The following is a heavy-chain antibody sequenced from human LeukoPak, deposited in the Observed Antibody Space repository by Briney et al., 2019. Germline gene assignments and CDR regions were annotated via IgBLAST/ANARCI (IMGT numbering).Heavy chain of an antibody. D-gene: IGHD3-10*01. V-gene: IGHV3-49*03. CDR3: AREGHRGVATDY. CDR2: IRSKAYGGTT. J-gene: IGHJ4*02. Sequence: PAGGSLRLSCTASGFTFGDYAMSWFRQAPGKGLEWVGFIRSKAYGGTTEYAASVKGRFTISRDNAKNTLYLQMNSLRAEDTAVYYCAREGHRGVATDYWGQGTLVTVSS. CDR1: GFTFGDYA.